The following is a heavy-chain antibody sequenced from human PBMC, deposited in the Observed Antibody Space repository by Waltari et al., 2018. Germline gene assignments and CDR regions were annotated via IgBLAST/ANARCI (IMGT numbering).Heavy chain of an antibody. J-gene: IGHJ6*03. CDR1: GYTFTSYD. Sequence: QVQLVQSGAEVKKPGASVKVSCKASGYTFTSYDINWVRQATGHGLEWMGWMNPNSGNTGYAQKFQGRVTMTRNTSISTAYMELSSLRSEDTAVYYCARELVSYYDFWSGYYPYYYYYMDVWGKGTTVTVSS. V-gene: IGHV1-8*01. CDR2: MNPNSGNT. CDR3: ARELVSYYDFWSGYYPYYYYYMDV. D-gene: IGHD3-3*01.